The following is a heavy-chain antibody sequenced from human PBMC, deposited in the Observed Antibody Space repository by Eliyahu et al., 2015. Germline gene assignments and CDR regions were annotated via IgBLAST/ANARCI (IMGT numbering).Heavy chain of an antibody. CDR2: INHSGST. CDR3: AREAYCGGDCSISDY. V-gene: IGHV4-4*02. D-gene: IGHD2-21*02. CDR1: GGSISNSNW. Sequence: QVQLQESGPGLVKPSGTLSLXXXVSGGSISNSNWXSWVRQSPGKGLEWIGEINHSGSTNYNPSLKSRVTISVEKSKNQFSLKLSSVTAADTAVYYCAREAYCGGDCSISDYWGQGTLVTVSS. J-gene: IGHJ4*02.